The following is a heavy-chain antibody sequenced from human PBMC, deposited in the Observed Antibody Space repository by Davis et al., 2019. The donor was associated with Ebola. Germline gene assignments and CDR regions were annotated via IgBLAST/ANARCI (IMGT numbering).Heavy chain of an antibody. Sequence: GESPNTSCKSSGYSFTPFWIRPVRQPPGQGLEWMGAILPGDSDTSYSPSFQGQVTISADKSITTAYLHWNSLKASDTAMYYCARQGAPYNAPANWGQGTLVTVSS. J-gene: IGHJ4*01. CDR1: GYSFTPFW. CDR3: ARQGAPYNAPAN. CDR2: ILPGDSDT. V-gene: IGHV5-51*01. D-gene: IGHD1-14*01.